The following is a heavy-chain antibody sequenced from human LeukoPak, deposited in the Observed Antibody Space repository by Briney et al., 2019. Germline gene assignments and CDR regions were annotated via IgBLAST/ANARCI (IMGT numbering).Heavy chain of an antibody. CDR2: ISWNSGSI. V-gene: IGHV3-9*01. D-gene: IGHD2-15*01. CDR1: GFTFDDYA. CDR3: AKRHCSGGSCYIWSVRWFDP. J-gene: IGHJ5*02. Sequence: GGSLRLSCAASGFTFDDYAMHWVRQAPGKGLEWVSGISWNSGSIGYADSVKGRFTISRDNAKNSLYLQMNSLRAEDTAVYYCAKRHCSGGSCYIWSVRWFDPWGQGTLVTVSS.